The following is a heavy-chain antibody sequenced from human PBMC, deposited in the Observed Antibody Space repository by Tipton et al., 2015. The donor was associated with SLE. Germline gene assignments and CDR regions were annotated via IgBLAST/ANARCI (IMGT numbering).Heavy chain of an antibody. Sequence: TLSLTCTVSGGSISSYYWSWIRQPAGGGLEWIGRIYTNENTNYNPSLKSRVTMSVDTSKKHFSLKLSSVTAADTAVYYCATSPLTVWGQGTLVTVSS. CDR1: GGSISSYY. CDR3: ATSPLTV. CDR2: IYTNENT. J-gene: IGHJ4*02. V-gene: IGHV4-4*07.